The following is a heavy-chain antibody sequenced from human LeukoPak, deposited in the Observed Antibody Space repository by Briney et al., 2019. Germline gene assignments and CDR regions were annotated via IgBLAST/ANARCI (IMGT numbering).Heavy chain of an antibody. V-gene: IGHV3-48*01. Sequence: GGSLRLSCAASGFTFSSYSMNWVRQAPGKGLEWVSYISSSSITIYYADSVKGRFTISRDDAKNSLYLQMNSLRAEGTAVYYCAREGYCSSTSCYYFDYWGQGTLVTVSS. D-gene: IGHD2-2*01. CDR2: ISSSSITI. CDR1: GFTFSSYS. CDR3: AREGYCSSTSCYYFDY. J-gene: IGHJ4*02.